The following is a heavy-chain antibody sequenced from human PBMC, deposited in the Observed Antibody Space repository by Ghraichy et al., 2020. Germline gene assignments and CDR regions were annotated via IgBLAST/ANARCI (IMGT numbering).Heavy chain of an antibody. V-gene: IGHV1-24*01. J-gene: IGHJ5*02. CDR3: ATDLGDRGWFDP. Sequence: ASVKVSCKVSGYTLTELSMHWVRQAPGKGLEWMGGFDPEDGETIYAQKFQGRVTMTEDTSTDTAYMELSSLRSEDTAVYYCATDLGDRGWFDPWGQGTLVTVSS. D-gene: IGHD3-16*01. CDR2: FDPEDGET. CDR1: GYTLTELS.